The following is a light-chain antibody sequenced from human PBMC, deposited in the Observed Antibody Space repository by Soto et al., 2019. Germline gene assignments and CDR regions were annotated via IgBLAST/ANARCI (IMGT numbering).Light chain of an antibody. J-gene: IGKJ4*01. CDR2: GAS. CDR1: QSVSSSY. V-gene: IGKV3-20*01. Sequence: EIVLTQSPGTLSLSPGERATLSCRASQSVSSSYLAWYQQKPGQAPMLLIYGASSRATGIPDRFSGSGSGTDFPPTISSLEPEDFPVYYCQQYGSSPPPTFGGGTKVDIK. CDR3: QQYGSSPPPT.